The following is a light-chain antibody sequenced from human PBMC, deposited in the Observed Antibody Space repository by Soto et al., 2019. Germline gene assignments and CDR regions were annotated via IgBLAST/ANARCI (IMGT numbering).Light chain of an antibody. CDR2: GAS. CDR1: QSVSSY. Sequence: EIVLTQSPATLSLSPGERATLSCRASQSVSSYLAWYQQKPGQAPRLLIYGASTRATGIPGRFSGSGSGTEFTLIISSLQSEDFAVYYCQQYNNWPRTFGQGTKVDIK. V-gene: IGKV3-15*01. CDR3: QQYNNWPRT. J-gene: IGKJ1*01.